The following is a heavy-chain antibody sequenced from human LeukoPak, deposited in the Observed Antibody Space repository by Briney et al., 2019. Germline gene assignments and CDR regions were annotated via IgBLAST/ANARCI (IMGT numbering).Heavy chain of an antibody. CDR2: IYTSGST. J-gene: IGHJ5*02. CDR1: GGSFSGYY. V-gene: IGHV4-59*10. D-gene: IGHD3-10*01. Sequence: SETLSLTCAVYGGSFSGYYWSWIRQPAGKGLEWIGRIYTSGSTNYNPSLKSRVTISVDTSKNQFSLKLSSVTAADTAVYYCAAMVRGAISWFDPWGQGTLVTVSS. CDR3: AAMVRGAISWFDP.